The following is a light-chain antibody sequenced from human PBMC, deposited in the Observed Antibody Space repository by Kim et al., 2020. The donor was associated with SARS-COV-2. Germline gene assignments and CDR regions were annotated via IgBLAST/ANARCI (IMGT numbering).Light chain of an antibody. J-gene: IGLJ2*01. CDR1: NIGSKS. CDR2: YDS. V-gene: IGLV3-21*04. Sequence: APGKTARIPCGGNNIGSKSVHWYRQKPGQAPVLVIYYDSDRPSGIPERFSGSNSGNTATLTISRVEAGDEADYYCQVWDSSSDHVVFGGGTQLTVL. CDR3: QVWDSSSDHVV.